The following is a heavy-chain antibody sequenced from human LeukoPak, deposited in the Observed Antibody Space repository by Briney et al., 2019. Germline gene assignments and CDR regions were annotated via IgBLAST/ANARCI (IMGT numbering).Heavy chain of an antibody. D-gene: IGHD3-22*01. J-gene: IGHJ5*02. V-gene: IGHV3-49*04. CDR3: TRDDSSGYEPKSWFDP. CDR2: IRSKAYGGTT. CDR1: GFTFGDYA. Sequence: GRSLRLSCTASGFTFGDYAMSWVRQAPGKGLEWVGFIRSKAYGGTTEYAASVKGRFTISRDDSKSIAYLQMNSLKTEDTAVYYCTRDDSSGYEPKSWFDPWGQGTLVTVSS.